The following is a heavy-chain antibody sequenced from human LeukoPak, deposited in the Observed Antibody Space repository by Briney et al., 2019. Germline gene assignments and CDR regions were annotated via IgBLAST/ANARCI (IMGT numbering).Heavy chain of an antibody. Sequence: GSLRLSCAASGFTFSGYEMNWVRQAPGKGLEWVSYISSSGSTIYYADSVKGRFTISRDNAKNSLYLQMNSLRAEDTAVYYCARGLSVVVAATPLGYFDYRGQGTLVTVSS. CDR3: ARGLSVVVAATPLGYFDY. D-gene: IGHD2-15*01. J-gene: IGHJ4*02. V-gene: IGHV3-48*03. CDR1: GFTFSGYE. CDR2: ISSSGSTI.